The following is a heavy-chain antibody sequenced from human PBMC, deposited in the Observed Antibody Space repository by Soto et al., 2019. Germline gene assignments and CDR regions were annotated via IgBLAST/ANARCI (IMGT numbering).Heavy chain of an antibody. J-gene: IGHJ6*02. V-gene: IGHV4-61*02. Sequence: SETLSLTCTVSGDCVSSITFHWSWIRQPAGKGLEWIGRIYTSGSTNYNPSLKSRVTMSVDTSKNQFSLKLSSVTAADTAVYYCARDRKQLATYGMDVWGQGTTVTVSS. CDR3: ARDRKQLATYGMDV. D-gene: IGHD6-13*01. CDR2: IYTSGST. CDR1: GDCVSSITFH.